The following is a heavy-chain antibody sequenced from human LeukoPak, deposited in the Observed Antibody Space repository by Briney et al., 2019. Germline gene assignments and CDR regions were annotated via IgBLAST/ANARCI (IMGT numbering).Heavy chain of an antibody. CDR1: GGTFSGYY. CDR3: AREDCSGGACTNFDY. D-gene: IGHD2-15*01. J-gene: IGHJ4*02. Sequence: SETLSLTCAVYGGTFSGYYWSWIRQPPGKGLEWIGEINPGGSTNYNPSLESRLTISVDPSKNQFSLKLTSVTAADTAIYYCAREDCSGGACTNFDYWGQGTLVTISS. CDR2: INPGGST. V-gene: IGHV4-34*01.